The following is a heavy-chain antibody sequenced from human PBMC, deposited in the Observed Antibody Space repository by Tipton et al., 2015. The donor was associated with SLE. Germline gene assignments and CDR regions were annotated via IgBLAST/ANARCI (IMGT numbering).Heavy chain of an antibody. V-gene: IGHV4-4*07. CDR2: MYASGST. Sequence: TLSLTCTVSDGSISDYYWTWIRQPAGEGLEWIGRMYASGSTNYNPSPRSRAAMSVDASKSHFSLKLTSVTAADTAVYYCAGSSITARRGSYFDYWGQGTLVTVSS. CDR1: DGSISDYY. D-gene: IGHD6-6*01. CDR3: AGSSITARRGSYFDY. J-gene: IGHJ4*02.